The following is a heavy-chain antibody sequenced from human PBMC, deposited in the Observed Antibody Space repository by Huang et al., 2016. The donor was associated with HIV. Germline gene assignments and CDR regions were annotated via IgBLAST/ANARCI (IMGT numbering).Heavy chain of an antibody. Sequence: QVQLIQSGAEVKKPGASVKVSCKVSGYTHTELSMQWVRRAPGKGLEWMGVFDPENGETSYAQKFQGRVTMTEDTATDTAYMELSSLRSEDTAVYYCATVYRRFRNHDSGDYYFDYWDQGTLVTVSS. CDR3: ATVYRRFRNHDSGDYYFDY. V-gene: IGHV1-24*01. J-gene: IGHJ4*02. CDR1: GYTHTELS. D-gene: IGHD3-22*01. CDR2: FDPENGET.